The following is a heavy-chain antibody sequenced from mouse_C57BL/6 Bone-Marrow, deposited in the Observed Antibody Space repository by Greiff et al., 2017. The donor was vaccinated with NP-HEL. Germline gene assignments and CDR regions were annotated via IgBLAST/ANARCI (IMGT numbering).Heavy chain of an antibody. CDR2: ISYDGSN. Sequence: EVQVVESGPGLVKPSQSLSLTCSVTGYSITSGYYWNWIRQFPGNKLEWMGYISYDGSNNYNPSLKNRISITRDTSKNQFFLKLNSVTTEDTATYYCAKLTGSYYYAMDYWGQGTSVTVSS. J-gene: IGHJ4*01. CDR1: GYSITSGYY. CDR3: AKLTGSYYYAMDY. V-gene: IGHV3-6*01. D-gene: IGHD4-1*01.